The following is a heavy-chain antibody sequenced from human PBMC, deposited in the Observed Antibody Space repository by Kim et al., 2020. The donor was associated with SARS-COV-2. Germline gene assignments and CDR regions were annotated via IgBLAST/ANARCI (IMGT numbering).Heavy chain of an antibody. V-gene: IGHV4-39*02. J-gene: IGHJ4*02. CDR1: GGSVSSSDFY. D-gene: IGHD1-26*01. Sequence: SETLSLTCNVSGGSVSSSDFYWGWIRQSPGKGLEWIAHVHNTGSSFYNASLKSRISVSVDTFKNPLSLELHSVTAADTAVYFCARVGHVGSYSFFDHWGQGLLLAVPS. CDR3: ARVGHVGSYSFFDH. CDR2: VHNTGSS.